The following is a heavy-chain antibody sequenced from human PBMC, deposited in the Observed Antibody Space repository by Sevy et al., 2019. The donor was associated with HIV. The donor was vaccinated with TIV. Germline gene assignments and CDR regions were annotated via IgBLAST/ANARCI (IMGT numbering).Heavy chain of an antibody. D-gene: IGHD3-22*01. CDR3: ARIFRAPYYYNTGGYYRN. Sequence: SETLSLTCSVSGVSISNGGNYWAWVRQHPGKGLEWIGSIFYSGATFYKPSLEGRLSISVDTSENLLSLRLSSVTAADTAVYFCARIFRAPYYYNTGGYYRNWGQGTQVTVSS. CDR2: IFYSGAT. J-gene: IGHJ4*02. CDR1: GVSISNGGNY. V-gene: IGHV4-31*03.